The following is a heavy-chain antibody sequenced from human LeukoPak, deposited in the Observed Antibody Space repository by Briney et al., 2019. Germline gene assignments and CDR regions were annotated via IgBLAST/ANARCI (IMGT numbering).Heavy chain of an antibody. Sequence: PSETLSLTCTVSGGSISSSSYYWGWIRQPPGKGLEWIGSIYYSGSTYYNPSLKSRVTISVDTSKNQFSLKLSSVTAADTAVYYCARQWGSGYGSGKYMDVWGKGTTVTVSS. V-gene: IGHV4-39*01. CDR1: GGSISSSSYY. D-gene: IGHD3-10*01. CDR2: IYYSGST. J-gene: IGHJ6*03. CDR3: ARQWGSGYGSGKYMDV.